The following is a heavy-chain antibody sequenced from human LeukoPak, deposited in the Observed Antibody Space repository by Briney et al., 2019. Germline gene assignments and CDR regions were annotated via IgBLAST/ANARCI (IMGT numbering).Heavy chain of an antibody. Sequence: ASVKVSCKASGYTFTSYYMHWVRQAPGQGLEWMGIINPSGGSTSYAQKFQDRLTISRDTSASTAYVELSSLRSEDTAIYYCARDFSTGDAFDIWGQGTRVTVSS. CDR2: INPSGGST. CDR1: GYTFTSYY. D-gene: IGHD3/OR15-3a*01. J-gene: IGHJ3*02. V-gene: IGHV1-46*01. CDR3: ARDFSTGDAFDI.